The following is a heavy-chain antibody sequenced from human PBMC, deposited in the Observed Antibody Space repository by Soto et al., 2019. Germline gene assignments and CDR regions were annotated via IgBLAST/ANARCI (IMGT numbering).Heavy chain of an antibody. Sequence: EVQLVQSGAEVKKPGESLRISCKGSGYSFTSYWIRWVRQMPGKGLEWMGRLDPSDSYTNYSPSFQGHVTISADKSISTAYLQLSSLTASDTAMYYCARPVYHSYGPFDYWGQGTLVTVSS. CDR2: LDPSDSYT. J-gene: IGHJ4*02. CDR3: ARPVYHSYGPFDY. V-gene: IGHV5-10-1*01. CDR1: GYSFTSYW. D-gene: IGHD5-18*01.